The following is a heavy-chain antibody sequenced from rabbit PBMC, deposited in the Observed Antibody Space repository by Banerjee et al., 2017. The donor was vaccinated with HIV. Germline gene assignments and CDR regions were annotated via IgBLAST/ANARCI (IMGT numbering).Heavy chain of an antibody. CDR1: GFDFSSYG. CDR3: ARDLIFGSSPYTL. CDR2: IDPVFGST. J-gene: IGHJ4*01. Sequence: QEQLVESGGGLVQPGGSLKLSCKASGFDFSSYGVSWVRQAPGKGLEWIGYIDPVFGSTYYASWVNGRFTISSHNAQNTLYLQLNSLTAADSATYFCARDLIFGSSPYTLWGQGTLVTVS. D-gene: IGHD8-1*01. V-gene: IGHV1S47*01.